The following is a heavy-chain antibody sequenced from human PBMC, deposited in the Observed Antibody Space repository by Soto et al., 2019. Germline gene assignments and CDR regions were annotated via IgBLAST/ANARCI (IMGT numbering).Heavy chain of an antibody. V-gene: IGHV4-31*03. D-gene: IGHD2-21*02. CDR3: VRRHGLTVDAYY. Sequence: PSETLSLTCTVSGGSISSGGYYWSWIRQHPGKGLEWIGYIFYSGTTYYNQSLKSRVTITVDTSKNQLSLKLNYVTAADTAGYYCVRRHGLTVDAYYWGQGTLVTVSS. CDR2: IFYSGTT. J-gene: IGHJ4*02. CDR1: GGSISSGGYY.